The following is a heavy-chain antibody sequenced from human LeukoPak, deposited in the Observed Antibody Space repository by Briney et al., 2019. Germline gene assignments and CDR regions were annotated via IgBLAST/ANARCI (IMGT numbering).Heavy chain of an antibody. D-gene: IGHD6-13*01. CDR2: ISYDGSNK. J-gene: IGHJ4*02. V-gene: IGHV3-30*04. CDR1: GFTFSSYA. CDR3: AREQSSRLFDY. Sequence: GGSLRLSCAASGFTFSSYAMHWVRQAPGKGLEWVAVISYDGSNKYYADSVKGRFTVSRDNSKNTLYLQMNSLRAEDTAVYYCAREQSSRLFDYWGQGTLVTVSS.